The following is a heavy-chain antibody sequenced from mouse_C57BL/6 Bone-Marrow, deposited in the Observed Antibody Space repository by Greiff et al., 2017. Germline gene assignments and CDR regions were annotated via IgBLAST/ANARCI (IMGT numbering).Heavy chain of an antibody. D-gene: IGHD2-4*01. Sequence: VQLQQSGPELVKPGASVKIPCKASGYTFTDYNMDWVKQSHGKSLEWIGEINPNNGGTIYNQKFKGKATLTVEKSSSTAYMELRSLTSEDTAVYYCAREGFYYDYGVWFAYGGQGTLVTVSA. CDR2: INPNNGGT. J-gene: IGHJ3*01. CDR3: AREGFYYDYGVWFAY. CDR1: GYTFTDYN. V-gene: IGHV1-18*01.